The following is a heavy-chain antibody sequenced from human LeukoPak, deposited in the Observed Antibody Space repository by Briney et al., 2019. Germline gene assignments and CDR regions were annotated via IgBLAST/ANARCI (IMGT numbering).Heavy chain of an antibody. CDR2: ISAYNGNT. Sequence: GASVKVSCKASGYTFTSYGISWVRQAPGQGLEWMGWISAYNGNTNYAQKLQGRVTMTTDTSTSTAYMELRCLRSDDTAVYHCARDKDSSSWPTYYYYYYGLDVWGQGTTVTVSS. CDR1: GYTFTSYG. CDR3: ARDKDSSSWPTYYYYYYGLDV. D-gene: IGHD6-13*01. J-gene: IGHJ6*02. V-gene: IGHV1-18*01.